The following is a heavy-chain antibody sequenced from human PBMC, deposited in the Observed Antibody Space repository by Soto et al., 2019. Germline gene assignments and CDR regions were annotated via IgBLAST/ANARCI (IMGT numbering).Heavy chain of an antibody. V-gene: IGHV3-23*01. J-gene: IGHJ4*02. CDR1: GFTFSSYA. D-gene: IGHD2-2*01. Sequence: GSLKLSCAASGFTFSSYAMSWVRQAPGKGLEWVSAISGSGGSTYYADSVKGRFTISRDNSKNTLYLQMNSLRAEDTAVYYCAKEGLVVPAAGHFDYWGQGTLVTVSS. CDR2: ISGSGGST. CDR3: AKEGLVVPAAGHFDY.